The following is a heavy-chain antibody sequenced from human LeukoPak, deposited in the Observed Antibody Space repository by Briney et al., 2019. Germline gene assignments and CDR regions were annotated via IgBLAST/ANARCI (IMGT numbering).Heavy chain of an antibody. V-gene: IGHV5-51*01. Sequence: GESLKISCKGSGYTFTSYWIGWVRQMPGKGLEWMGIIYPGDSDTRYSPSFQGQVTTSADKSISTAYLQWSSLKASDTAMYYCARGKTYCSGGSCPDAFDIWGQGTMVTVSS. D-gene: IGHD2-15*01. CDR3: ARGKTYCSGGSCPDAFDI. J-gene: IGHJ3*02. CDR2: IYPGDSDT. CDR1: GYTFTSYW.